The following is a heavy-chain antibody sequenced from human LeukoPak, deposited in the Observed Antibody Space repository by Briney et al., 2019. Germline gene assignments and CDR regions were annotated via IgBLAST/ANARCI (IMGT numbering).Heavy chain of an antibody. V-gene: IGHV4-59*01. J-gene: IGHJ3*02. Sequence: SETLSLTCTVSGGSISSYYWSWIRQPPGKWLEWIGYIYYSVSTNYNPSLKSRFTLSVDPSKNQFSLKLSSVTAAATAVYYCARAISSGWYPDAFDIWGQGTMVTVSS. D-gene: IGHD6-19*01. CDR1: GGSISSYY. CDR3: ARAISSGWYPDAFDI. CDR2: IYYSVST.